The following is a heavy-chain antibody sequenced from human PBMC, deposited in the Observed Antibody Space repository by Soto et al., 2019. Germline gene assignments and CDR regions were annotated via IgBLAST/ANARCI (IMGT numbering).Heavy chain of an antibody. J-gene: IGHJ4*02. CDR3: ARNSSPGNYDY. D-gene: IGHD6-13*01. Sequence: EVQLVESGGGLVQPGGSLRLSCAASGFTVSSNYMSWVRQAPGKGLEWVSVIYSGGSRDYADSVKGRFTISRDNSKNTLYLQSNSLRAEDTAVYYCARNSSPGNYDYWGQGTLVTVSS. CDR1: GFTVSSNY. V-gene: IGHV3-66*01. CDR2: IYSGGSR.